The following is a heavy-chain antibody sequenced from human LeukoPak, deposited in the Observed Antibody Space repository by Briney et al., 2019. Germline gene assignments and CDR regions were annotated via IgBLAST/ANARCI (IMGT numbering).Heavy chain of an antibody. J-gene: IGHJ5*02. Sequence: GGSLRLSCAATGFSFRSYWVNWVRQAPGKELEWLAIIKQDGSEKHYKGSVEGRFTISRDNAKNSLHLQMNSLRAEDTAVYYCAGGSGYLITSWGQGTLVTVSS. V-gene: IGHV3-7*01. CDR2: IKQDGSEK. CDR1: GFSFRSYW. D-gene: IGHD3-9*01. CDR3: AGGSGYLITS.